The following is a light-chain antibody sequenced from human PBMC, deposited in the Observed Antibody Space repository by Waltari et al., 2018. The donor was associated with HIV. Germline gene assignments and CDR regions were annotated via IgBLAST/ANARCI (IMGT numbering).Light chain of an antibody. CDR3: QQYNNWPPGT. J-gene: IGKJ2*01. CDR1: QSVSSN. CDR2: DAS. Sequence: EIVMTQSPATLSVSPGERATLSCRASQSVSSNLAWYQQKPGQAPRLLIYDASPRATGIPARFSGSGSGTYFTLTISSLQSEDFAVYYCQQYNNWPPGTFGQGAKLEIK. V-gene: IGKV3-15*01.